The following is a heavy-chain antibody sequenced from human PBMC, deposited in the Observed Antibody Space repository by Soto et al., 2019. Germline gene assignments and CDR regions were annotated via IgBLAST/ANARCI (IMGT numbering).Heavy chain of an antibody. CDR2: INSDGSST. Sequence: EVQLVESGGSLVQPGGSLRLSCAASGFTFSSHWMHWVRQAPGKGLVWVSRINSDGSSTTYADSVKGRFTFSRDNAKNTLYLQMNSLRAEDTAIYYCARDEGYGYGVDYWGQGTLGTVSS. D-gene: IGHD5-18*01. CDR3: ARDEGYGYGVDY. CDR1: GFTFSSHW. V-gene: IGHV3-74*01. J-gene: IGHJ4*02.